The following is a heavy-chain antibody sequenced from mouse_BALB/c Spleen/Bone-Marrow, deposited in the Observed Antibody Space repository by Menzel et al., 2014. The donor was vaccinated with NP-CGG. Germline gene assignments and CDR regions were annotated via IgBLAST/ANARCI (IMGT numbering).Heavy chain of an antibody. D-gene: IGHD1-1*01. Sequence: QVQLQQSGAELAKPGASVTMSCKASGYTFTTYWMHWVKQRPGQGLEWIGYISPITGYTDYNQNFKDKASLTADKSSSTAYMQLNSLTSDDSAVYYCARADYYGSSYFDVWGAGTTVPVSS. CDR1: GYTFTTYW. J-gene: IGHJ1*01. V-gene: IGHV1-7*01. CDR3: ARADYYGSSYFDV. CDR2: ISPITGYT.